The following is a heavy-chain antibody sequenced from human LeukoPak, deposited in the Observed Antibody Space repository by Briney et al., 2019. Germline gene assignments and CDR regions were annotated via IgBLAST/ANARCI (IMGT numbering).Heavy chain of an antibody. J-gene: IGHJ4*02. D-gene: IGHD3-10*01. CDR1: GFTFSSYA. CDR3: AKGHSFMVRGVIVDY. V-gene: IGHV3-23*01. CDR2: ISGSGGST. Sequence: PGGSLRFSCAASGFTFSSYAMSWVRQAPGKGLKWVSAISGSGGSTYYADSVKGRFTISRDNSKNTLYLQMNSLRAEDTAVYYCAKGHSFMVRGVIVDYWGQGTLVTVSS.